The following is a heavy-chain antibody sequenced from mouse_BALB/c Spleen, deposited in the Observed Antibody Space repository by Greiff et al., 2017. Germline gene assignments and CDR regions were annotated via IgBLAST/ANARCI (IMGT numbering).Heavy chain of an antibody. Sequence: VQLQQSGAELVRPGTSVKVSCKASGYAFTNYLIEWVKQRPGQGLEWIGVINPGSGGTNYNEKFKGKATLTADKSSSTAYMQLSSLTSDDSAVYFCARSVYDGYTWFAYWGQGTLVTVSA. CDR1: GYAFTNYL. D-gene: IGHD2-3*01. CDR2: INPGSGGT. J-gene: IGHJ3*01. CDR3: ARSVYDGYTWFAY. V-gene: IGHV1-54*01.